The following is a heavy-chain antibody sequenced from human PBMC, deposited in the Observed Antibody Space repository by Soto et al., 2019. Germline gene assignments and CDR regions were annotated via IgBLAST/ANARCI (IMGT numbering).Heavy chain of an antibody. J-gene: IGHJ6*02. CDR1: GGSISSYY. Sequence: SETLSLTCTVSGGSISSYYWSWIRQPAGKGLEWIGRIYTSGSTNYNPSLKSRVTMSVDTSKNQFSLKLSSVTAADTAVYYCARSRDGYNSYYYYGMHVWGQGTTVTVSS. D-gene: IGHD5-12*01. V-gene: IGHV4-4*07. CDR3: ARSRDGYNSYYYYGMHV. CDR2: IYTSGST.